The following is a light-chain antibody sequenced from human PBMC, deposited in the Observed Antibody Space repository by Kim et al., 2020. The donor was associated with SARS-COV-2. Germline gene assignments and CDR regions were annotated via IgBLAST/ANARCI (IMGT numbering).Light chain of an antibody. V-gene: IGKV1-27*01. CDR1: QGISNY. J-gene: IGKJ1*01. CDR3: QKYNSAPRT. CDR2: AAS. Sequence: ASVGDRVTITCRASQGISNYLSWYQQKPGKVPKLLIYAASTLQSGVPSRFSGSGSGTDFTLTISSLQPEDVATYYCQKYNSAPRTFGQGTKVDIK.